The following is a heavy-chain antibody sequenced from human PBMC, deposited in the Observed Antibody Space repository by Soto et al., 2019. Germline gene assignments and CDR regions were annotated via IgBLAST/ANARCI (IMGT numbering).Heavy chain of an antibody. Sequence: QVQLVQSGAAVKKPGSSVKVSCKASGGTFSSYAISWVRQAPGQGLEWMGGIIPIFGTAHYAQTFQGRVTITADESTSTAYMALSSLRSEDTAVYYCARDGWELLRGWFDPWGQGTPVTVSS. D-gene: IGHD1-26*01. CDR2: IIPIFGTA. V-gene: IGHV1-69*01. CDR1: GGTFSSYA. J-gene: IGHJ5*02. CDR3: ARDGWELLRGWFDP.